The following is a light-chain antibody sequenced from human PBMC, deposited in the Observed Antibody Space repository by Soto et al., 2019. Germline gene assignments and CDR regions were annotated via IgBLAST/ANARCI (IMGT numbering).Light chain of an antibody. Sequence: QSALTQPRSVSGSPGQSVTISCTGTSSDVGAYNYVSWYQHHPGKAPKLMIYDVSQRPSGVPDRFYGSKSGNTASLTISGLQTEDEADYYCCSYAGSYTLYVFGTGTKLTVL. J-gene: IGLJ1*01. CDR1: SSDVGAYNY. CDR3: CSYAGSYTLYV. V-gene: IGLV2-11*01. CDR2: DVS.